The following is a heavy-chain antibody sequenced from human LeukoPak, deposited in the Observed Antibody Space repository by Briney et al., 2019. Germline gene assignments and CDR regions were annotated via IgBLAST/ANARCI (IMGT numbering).Heavy chain of an antibody. J-gene: IGHJ6*04. Sequence: SETLSLTCAVYGGSFSGYYWSWIRQPPGKGLEWIGEINHSGSTNYNPSLKSRVTISVDTSKNQFSLKLSSVTAADTAVYYCARGPLRITMVRGVIPYYGMDVWGKGTTVTVSS. CDR2: INHSGST. CDR1: GGSFSGYY. V-gene: IGHV4-34*01. D-gene: IGHD3-10*01. CDR3: ARGPLRITMVRGVIPYYGMDV.